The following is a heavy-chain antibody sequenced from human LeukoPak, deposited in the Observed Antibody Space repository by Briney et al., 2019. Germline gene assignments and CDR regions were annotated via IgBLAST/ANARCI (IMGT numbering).Heavy chain of an antibody. CDR2: INTNTGNP. D-gene: IGHD2-15*01. CDR3: ARGRVVAATRYFDY. Sequence: GASVKVSCKASGYTFTGYYMHWVRQAPGQGLEWMGWINTNTGNPTYAQGFTGRFVFSLDTSVSTAYLQISSLKAEDTAVYYCARGRVVAATRYFDYWGQGTLVTVSS. CDR1: GYTFTGYY. J-gene: IGHJ4*02. V-gene: IGHV7-4-1*02.